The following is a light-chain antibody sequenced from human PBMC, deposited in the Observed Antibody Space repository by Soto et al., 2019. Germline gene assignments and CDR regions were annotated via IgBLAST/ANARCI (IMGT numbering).Light chain of an antibody. V-gene: IGKV1-39*01. CDR3: QQGYSSAIT. J-gene: IGKJ5*01. CDR1: QNIRNY. Sequence: DIQVTQSPSSLSSTVGDRVTISCRASQNIRNYLNWYQQKPGKVPKLLISAASRLQSGVPSRFSGSGSETDFTLTITNLQPEDFATYYCQQGYSSAITFGQGTRLEIK. CDR2: AAS.